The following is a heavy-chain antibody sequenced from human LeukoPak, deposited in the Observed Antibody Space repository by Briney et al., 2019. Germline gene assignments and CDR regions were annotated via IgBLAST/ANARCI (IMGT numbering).Heavy chain of an antibody. CDR3: AKGHSGYDCFDY. V-gene: IGHV3-23*01. CDR1: GFTFSSYA. Sequence: TGGSLRLSCAASGFTFSSYAMSWVRQAPGKGLEWVSAISGSGGSTYYADSVKGRFTISRDNSKNTLYLQMNSLRAEDTAVYYCAKGHSGYDCFDYWGQGTLVTVSS. D-gene: IGHD5-12*01. J-gene: IGHJ4*02. CDR2: ISGSGGST.